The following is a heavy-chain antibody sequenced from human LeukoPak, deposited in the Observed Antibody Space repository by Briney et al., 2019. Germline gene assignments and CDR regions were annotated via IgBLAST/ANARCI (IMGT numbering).Heavy chain of an antibody. Sequence: PSQTLSLTCTVSGGSNSSGSYYWSWIRQPAGKGLEWIGRIYTSGSTNYNPSLKSRVTISVDTSKNQFSLKLSSVTAADTAVYYCASSSSSSEKYYFDYWGQGTLVTVSS. CDR3: ASSSSSSEKYYFDY. CDR2: IYTSGST. CDR1: GGSNSSGSYY. D-gene: IGHD6-6*01. V-gene: IGHV4-61*02. J-gene: IGHJ4*02.